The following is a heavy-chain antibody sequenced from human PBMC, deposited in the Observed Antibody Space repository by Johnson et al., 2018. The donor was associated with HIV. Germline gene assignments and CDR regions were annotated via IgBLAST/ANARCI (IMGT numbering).Heavy chain of an antibody. V-gene: IGHV3-48*04. Sequence: VQLVESGGGVARPGGSLRLSCAASGFTFEDYGMSWVRQAPGKGLEWVSYISRSGSTIYYADSVKGRFTISRDNAKNSVYLQMNSLRAEDTAVYYCARSEYSSSWSNAFDIWGQGTMVTVPS. J-gene: IGHJ3*02. CDR1: GFTFEDYG. CDR2: ISRSGSTI. CDR3: ARSEYSSSWSNAFDI. D-gene: IGHD6-13*01.